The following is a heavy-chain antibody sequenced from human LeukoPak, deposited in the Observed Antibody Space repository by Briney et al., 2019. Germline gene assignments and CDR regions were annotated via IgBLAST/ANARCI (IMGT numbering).Heavy chain of an antibody. J-gene: IGHJ5*02. D-gene: IGHD3-10*01. V-gene: IGHV3-20*01. CDR3: ARTPSYGSGKGKWFDP. CDR1: GFNFDDYA. Sequence: PGRSLRLSCAASGFNFDDYAMHWVRQAPGKGLEWVSGINWNGGSTAYADSVKGRFTISRDNAKNSLYLQMNSLRAEDTALYHCARTPSYGSGKGKWFDPWGQGTLVIVSS. CDR2: INWNGGST.